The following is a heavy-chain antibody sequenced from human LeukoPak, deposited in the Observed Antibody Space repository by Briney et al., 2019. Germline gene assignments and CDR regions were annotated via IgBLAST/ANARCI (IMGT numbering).Heavy chain of an antibody. CDR3: ARDRTPTLYYFDS. D-gene: IGHD2-15*01. V-gene: IGHV1-46*01. Sequence: ASVKVSFKASGYTFTSYYLHRVRQAPGKGLEWMGLVTPTGGRTTYAQKFQGRVTMTSDRYTSTVYMVLSSLRSEDTALYYCARDRTPTLYYFDSWGPGTLVTVSS. J-gene: IGHJ4*02. CDR2: VTPTGGRT. CDR1: GYTFTSYY.